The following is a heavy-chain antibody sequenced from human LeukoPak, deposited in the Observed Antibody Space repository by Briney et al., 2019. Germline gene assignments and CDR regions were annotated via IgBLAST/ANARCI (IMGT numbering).Heavy chain of an antibody. CDR3: ARWIAVAGTYYYGMDV. CDR1: GFTFSSYG. V-gene: IGHV3-33*01. Sequence: PGGSLRLSCAASGFTFSSYGMHWVRQAPGKGLEWVAVMWYDGSNKYYADSVKGRFTISRDNSKNTLYLQMNSLRAGDTAVYYCARWIAVAGTYYYGMDVWGKGTTVTVSS. J-gene: IGHJ6*04. CDR2: MWYDGSNK. D-gene: IGHD6-19*01.